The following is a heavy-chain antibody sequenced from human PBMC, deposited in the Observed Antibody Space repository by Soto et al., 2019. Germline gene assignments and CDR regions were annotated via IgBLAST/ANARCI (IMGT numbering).Heavy chain of an antibody. CDR1: VFIFSGYW. V-gene: IGHV3-7*05. CDR2: IKQDGSEQ. Sequence: EVQLVESGGGLVQPGGSLRLSCAASVFIFSGYWMSWVRQAPGKGLEWVANIKQDGSEQFYVDSVKGRFTISRDNAKNSLYLQTNSLRAEDTAVYYCAREAVWGQGTTVTVSS. CDR3: AREAV. J-gene: IGHJ6*02.